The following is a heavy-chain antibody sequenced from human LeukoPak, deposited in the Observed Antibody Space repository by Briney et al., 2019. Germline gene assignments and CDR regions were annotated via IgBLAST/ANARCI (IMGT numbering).Heavy chain of an antibody. CDR1: GGSISSYY. J-gene: IGHJ6*02. CDR3: ARGGGYSFTYYYDHAVDV. Sequence: SETLSLTCTVSGGSISSYYWSWIRQPPGKGLEWIGYIYHSGNTNYNPSLKSRVTISADTSKNQFSLRLSSVTAADTAVYYCARGGGYSFTYYYDHAVDVWGQGTTVTVSS. V-gene: IGHV4-59*01. CDR2: IYHSGNT. D-gene: IGHD5-18*01.